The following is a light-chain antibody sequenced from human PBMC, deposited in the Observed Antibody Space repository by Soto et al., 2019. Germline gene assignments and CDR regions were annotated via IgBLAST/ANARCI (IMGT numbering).Light chain of an antibody. CDR2: EVT. Sequence: QSVLTQPASVSGSPGQSITISRTGTSSDVGGYNYVSWYQQHPGKAPKLMIYEVTNRPSEVSNRFSGSKSGNTASLTISGLQAEDEADYYCSSYTTTSTLTVFGGGTKLTVL. CDR1: SSDVGGYNY. J-gene: IGLJ2*01. V-gene: IGLV2-14*01. CDR3: SSYTTTSTLTV.